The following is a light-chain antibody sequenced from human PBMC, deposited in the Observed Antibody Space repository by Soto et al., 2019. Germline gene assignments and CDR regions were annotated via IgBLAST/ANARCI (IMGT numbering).Light chain of an antibody. J-gene: IGKJ5*01. CDR3: QQRSNWPPIT. V-gene: IGKV3-11*01. Sequence: EIVLTQSPATLSLSPGERATLSCRASQSVSSYLAWYQQNPAQAPRLLIYDAANRATGIPARFSGSGSGTDFTLTISSLEPEDFAVYYCQQRSNWPPITFGQGTRLEIK. CDR2: DAA. CDR1: QSVSSY.